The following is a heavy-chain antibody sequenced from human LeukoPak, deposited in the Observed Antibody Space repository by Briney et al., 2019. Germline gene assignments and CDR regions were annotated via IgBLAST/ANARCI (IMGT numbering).Heavy chain of an antibody. J-gene: IGHJ4*02. Sequence: ASVKVSCKASGYTFTGYYMHWVRQAPGQGLEWMGWINPNSGGTNYAQKFQGRVTMTRDTSISTAYLQWSSLKASDTAMYYCASSSGSYRNYFDYWGQGTLVTVSS. V-gene: IGHV1-2*02. CDR3: ASSSGSYRNYFDY. CDR1: GYTFTGYY. D-gene: IGHD3-10*01. CDR2: INPNSGGT.